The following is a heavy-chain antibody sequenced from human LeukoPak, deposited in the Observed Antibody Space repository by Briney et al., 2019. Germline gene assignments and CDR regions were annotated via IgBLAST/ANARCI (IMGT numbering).Heavy chain of an antibody. V-gene: IGHV3-23*01. CDR1: GFTFSDVW. D-gene: IGHD1-26*01. J-gene: IGHJ4*02. CDR3: AKGGKWDVTPFDY. CDR2: ISGGGGST. Sequence: GGSLRLSCAASGFTFSDVWMSWVRQAPGKGLEWVSTISGGGGSTYYADSVKGRFTISRDNSKNTLYLQVNSLRAEDTAVYYCAKGGKWDVTPFDYWGQGTLVTVSS.